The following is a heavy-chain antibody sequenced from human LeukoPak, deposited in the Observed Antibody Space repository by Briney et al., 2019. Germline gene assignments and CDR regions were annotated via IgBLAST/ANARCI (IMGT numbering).Heavy chain of an antibody. CDR3: ARDPPYGSGH. CDR2: ISNDGSNK. Sequence: GGSLRLSCAASGFTFTSYAMHWLRQAPGKGLEWVAVISNDGSNKYYADSVKGRFTISRDNSKNTLYLQMNSLRAEDTAVYYCARDPPYGSGHWGQGTLVTVSS. V-gene: IGHV3-30-3*01. J-gene: IGHJ4*02. D-gene: IGHD3-10*01. CDR1: GFTFTSYA.